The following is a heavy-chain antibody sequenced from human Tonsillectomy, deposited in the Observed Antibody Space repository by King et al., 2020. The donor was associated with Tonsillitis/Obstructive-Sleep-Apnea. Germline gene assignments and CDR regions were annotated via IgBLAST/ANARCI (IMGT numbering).Heavy chain of an antibody. CDR2: ISAYNGNT. CDR1: GYSFTSYG. Sequence: QLVQSGAEVKKPGASVKVSCKASGYSFTSYGISWVRQAPGQGLEWMGWISAYNGNTNYAQKLQGRVTMTTDTSTSTAYMERRSLRSDATAVYYCARDFHPAISYGLFPFAYWGQGTLVTVS. J-gene: IGHJ4*02. CDR3: ARDFHPAISYGLFPFAY. D-gene: IGHD5-18*01. V-gene: IGHV1-18*01.